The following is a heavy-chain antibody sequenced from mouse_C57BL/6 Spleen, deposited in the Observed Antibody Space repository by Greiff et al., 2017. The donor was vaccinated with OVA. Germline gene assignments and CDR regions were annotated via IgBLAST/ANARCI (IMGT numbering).Heavy chain of an antibody. CDR3: ARGYGGYAMDY. D-gene: IGHD1-1*02. J-gene: IGHJ4*01. V-gene: IGHV1-64*01. Sequence: QVQLQQPGAELVKPGASVKLSCKASGYTFTSYWMHWVKQRPGQGLEWIGMIHPNSGSTNYNEKFKSKATLTVDTSSSTAYMQLSSLTSEDSAVYYCARGYGGYAMDYWGQGTSVTVSS. CDR1: GYTFTSYW. CDR2: IHPNSGST.